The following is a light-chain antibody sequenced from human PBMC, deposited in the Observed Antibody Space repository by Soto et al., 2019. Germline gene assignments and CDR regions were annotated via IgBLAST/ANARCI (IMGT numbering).Light chain of an antibody. V-gene: IGKV1-39*01. CDR2: SAS. CDR3: QQTHSTPPFT. Sequence: DIQMTQSPSSLSASVGDRVTITCRASQSITGYLNWYEKKAGRAPVLLIYSASYLERGVPSRFSGSGSGTDFTLTISSLQPEDVATYYCQQTHSTPPFTFGPGTRVEIK. J-gene: IGKJ3*01. CDR1: QSITGY.